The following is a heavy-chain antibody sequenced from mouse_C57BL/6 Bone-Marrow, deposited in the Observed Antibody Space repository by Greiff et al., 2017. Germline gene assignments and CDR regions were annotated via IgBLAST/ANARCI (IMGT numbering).Heavy chain of an antibody. CDR1: GYTFTSYW. CDR3: AGGYSFDY. Sequence: VQLVESGAELVKPGASVKLSCKASGYTFTSYWMHWVKQRPGQGLEWIGMIHPNSGSTNYNEKFKSKATLTVDKSSSTAYMQLSSLTSEDSAVYYCAGGYSFDYWGQGTTLTVSS. J-gene: IGHJ2*01. D-gene: IGHD1-1*02. V-gene: IGHV1-64*01. CDR2: IHPNSGST.